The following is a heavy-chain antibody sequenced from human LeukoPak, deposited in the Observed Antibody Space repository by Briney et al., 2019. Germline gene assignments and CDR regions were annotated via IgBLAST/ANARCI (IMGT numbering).Heavy chain of an antibody. CDR3: AGYYGSGSYSGGYYYYYMDV. D-gene: IGHD3-10*01. CDR2: INPNSGGT. J-gene: IGHJ6*03. CDR1: GYTFTGYY. Sequence: ASVKVSCKASGYTFTGYYMHWVRQAPEQGLEWMGWINPNSGGTNYAQKFQGRVTMTRDTSISTAYMELRSLRSDDTAVYYCAGYYGSGSYSGGYYYYYMDVWGKGTTVTISS. V-gene: IGHV1-2*02.